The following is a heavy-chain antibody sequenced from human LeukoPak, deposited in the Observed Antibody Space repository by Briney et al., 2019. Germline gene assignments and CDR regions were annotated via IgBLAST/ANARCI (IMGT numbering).Heavy chain of an antibody. J-gene: IGHJ5*02. Sequence: PGGSLRLSCAASGFVFEEYAMHWVRPAPGKGLEWVSGISWNGGTIGYAASVKGRFTISRDNVQNSLFLQMNTVKSEDAALYYCAKSMNKLGSGTYYNGFFDPWGQGTLVTVSS. CDR1: GFVFEEYA. CDR3: AKSMNKLGSGTYYNGFFDP. D-gene: IGHD3-10*01. V-gene: IGHV3-9*01. CDR2: ISWNGGTI.